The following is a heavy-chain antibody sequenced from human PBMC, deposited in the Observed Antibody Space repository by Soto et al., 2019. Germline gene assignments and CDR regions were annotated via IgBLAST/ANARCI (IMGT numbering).Heavy chain of an antibody. V-gene: IGHV3-30*18. CDR2: ISYDGSNK. Sequence: GGSLRLSCAASGFTFSSYGMHWVRQAPGKGLEWVAVISYDGSNKYYADSVKGRLTISRDNSKNTLYLQMNSLRAEDTAVYYCAKAISYYDSNFDYWGQGTLVTVSS. D-gene: IGHD3-22*01. CDR3: AKAISYYDSNFDY. J-gene: IGHJ4*02. CDR1: GFTFSSYG.